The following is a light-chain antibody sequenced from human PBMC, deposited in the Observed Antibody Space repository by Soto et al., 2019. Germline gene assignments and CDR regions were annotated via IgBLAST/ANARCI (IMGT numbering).Light chain of an antibody. CDR1: QSVSSTY. V-gene: IGKV3-20*01. CDR3: QQYGRSPPFT. J-gene: IGKJ2*01. Sequence: EIVLTQSPGTLSLSPGERATLSCRASQSVSSTYIAWYQQNPGQAPRLLIYGASNRATGIPDRFSGSRSGTDFTLTISRLEPEDFAVYFCQQYGRSPPFTFGQGTKVEIK. CDR2: GAS.